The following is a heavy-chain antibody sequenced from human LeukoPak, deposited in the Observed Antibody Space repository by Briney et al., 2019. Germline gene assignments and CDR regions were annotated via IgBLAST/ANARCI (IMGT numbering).Heavy chain of an antibody. CDR3: ARGGIQVSGIDEFDY. Sequence: GGSLRLSCAASGFTFIDYYMHWVRQVIGKGLEWVSSIGIRGDTHYSGSVKGRFTISRENAESSLYLQMNSLRAEDTAVYYCARGGIQVSGIDEFDYWGQETLVTVSS. CDR2: IGIRGDT. CDR1: GFTFIDYY. D-gene: IGHD6-19*01. J-gene: IGHJ4*02. V-gene: IGHV3-13*01.